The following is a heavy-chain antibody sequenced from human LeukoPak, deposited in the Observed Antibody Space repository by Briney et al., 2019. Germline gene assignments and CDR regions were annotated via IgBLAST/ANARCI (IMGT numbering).Heavy chain of an antibody. CDR1: GGSISSGSYY. CDR3: ARGTNYYGSGSYCHY. CDR2: IYTSGST. D-gene: IGHD3-10*01. Sequence: SETLSLTCTVSGGSISSGSYYWSWIRQPAGKGLEWIGRIYTSGSTNYNPSLKSRVTISVDTSKNQFSLKLSSVTAADTAVYYCARGTNYYGSGSYCHYWGQGTLVTVSS. V-gene: IGHV4-61*02. J-gene: IGHJ4*02.